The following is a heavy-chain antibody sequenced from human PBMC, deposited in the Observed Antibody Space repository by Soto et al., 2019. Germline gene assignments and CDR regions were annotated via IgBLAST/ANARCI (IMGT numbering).Heavy chain of an antibody. J-gene: IGHJ4*02. V-gene: IGHV4-39*01. CDR2: IYYSGST. CDR3: ARHLSFRVGPIDY. D-gene: IGHD2-15*01. CDR1: GGSISSSSYY. Sequence: SETLSLTCTVSGGSISSSSYYWGWIRQPPGKGLEWIGSIYYSGSTCYNPSLKSRVTISVDTSKNQFSLKLSSVTAADTAVYYCARHLSFRVGPIDYWGQGTLVTVSS.